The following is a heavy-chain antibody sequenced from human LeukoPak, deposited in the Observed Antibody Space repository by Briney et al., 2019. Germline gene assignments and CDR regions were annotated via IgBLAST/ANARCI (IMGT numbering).Heavy chain of an antibody. V-gene: IGHV1-2*02. J-gene: IGHJ4*02. Sequence: GASVKVSCKASGYTFTGYYMHWVRQAPGQGVEWMGWINPNSGGTNYAQKFQGRVTMTRDTSVSTAYMELSRLRSDDTAVYYCARDLPMVRGAFDYWGQGTLVIVSS. CDR2: INPNSGGT. CDR3: ARDLPMVRGAFDY. D-gene: IGHD3-10*01. CDR1: GYTFTGYY.